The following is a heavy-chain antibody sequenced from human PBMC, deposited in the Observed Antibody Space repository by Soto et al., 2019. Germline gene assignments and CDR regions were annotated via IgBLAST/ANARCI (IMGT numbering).Heavy chain of an antibody. Sequence: QVQLVESGGGVVQPGRSLRLSCAASGFTVSSYGMQWVRQAPGKGLEWVAMISHHGSNNYYAESVKGRFTISRDHSNHTLYLQMDSLSVEDTAVYYCVGGYYFGDYWGQGTLVTVSS. CDR1: GFTVSSYG. V-gene: IGHV3-30*03. D-gene: IGHD3-22*01. J-gene: IGHJ4*02. CDR2: ISHHGSNN. CDR3: VGGYYFGDY.